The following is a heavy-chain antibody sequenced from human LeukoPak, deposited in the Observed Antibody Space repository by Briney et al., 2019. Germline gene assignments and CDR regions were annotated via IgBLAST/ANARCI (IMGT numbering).Heavy chain of an antibody. D-gene: IGHD6-13*01. CDR1: GYSISNGYY. J-gene: IGHJ4*02. CDR3: ARHRVGAAEDV. Sequence: SETLSLTCTVSGYSISNGYYWCWIRQPPGQGLEWIASIYLSGHTYYNPSLKSRVHISVDTSKNQFSLNVTSVTAADTAVYYCARHRVGAAEDVWGQGTLVIVSS. CDR2: IYLSGHT. V-gene: IGHV4-38-2*02.